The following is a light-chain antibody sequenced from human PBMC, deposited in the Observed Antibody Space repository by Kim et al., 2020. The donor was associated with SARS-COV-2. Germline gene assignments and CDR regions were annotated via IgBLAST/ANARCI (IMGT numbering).Light chain of an antibody. Sequence: QPVLTQPPSASASLGASVTLTCTLSSGYSNYKVDWYQQRPGKGPRFVMRVGTGGIVGTKGDGTHDCFSALGSGLNRYLTINNIQEEDESDYYCGADRSSGGNFVGVFGGGTQLTVL. CDR3: GADRSSGGNFVGV. J-gene: IGLJ2*01. V-gene: IGLV9-49*01. CDR1: SGYSNYK. CDR2: VGTGGIVG.